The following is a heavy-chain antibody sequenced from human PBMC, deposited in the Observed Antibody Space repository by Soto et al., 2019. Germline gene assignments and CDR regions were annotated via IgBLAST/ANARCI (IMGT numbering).Heavy chain of an antibody. Sequence: SETLALTCTVSGCSVSSGSYYWSWILQPPGKGLEWIGYIYYSGSTNYNPSLKSRVTISVDTSKNQFSLKLSSVTAADTAVYYCARGRQHLPTNWGQGTLVTVSS. J-gene: IGHJ4*02. V-gene: IGHV4-61*01. CDR1: GCSVSSGSYY. D-gene: IGHD6-13*01. CDR2: IYYSGST. CDR3: ARGRQHLPTN.